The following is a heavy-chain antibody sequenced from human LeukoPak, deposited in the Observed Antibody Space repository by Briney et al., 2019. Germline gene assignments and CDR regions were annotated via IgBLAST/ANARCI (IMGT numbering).Heavy chain of an antibody. D-gene: IGHD3-9*01. J-gene: IGHJ4*02. CDR3: AKDAPPYDILTGYYDY. V-gene: IGHV3-30*02. CDR2: IRYDGSNK. Sequence: GGSLRLSCAASGVTFSSYGMHWVRQAPGKGLEWVAFIRYDGSNKYYADSVKGRFTISRDNSKNTLYLQMNSLRAEDTAVYYCAKDAPPYDILTGYYDYWGQGTLVTVSS. CDR1: GVTFSSYG.